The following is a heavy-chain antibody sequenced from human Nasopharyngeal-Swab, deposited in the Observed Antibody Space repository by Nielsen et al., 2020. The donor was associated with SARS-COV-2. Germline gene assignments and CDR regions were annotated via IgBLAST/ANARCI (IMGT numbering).Heavy chain of an antibody. CDR1: GITFSSYA. J-gene: IGHJ4*01. CDR3: AREFPRTNWHDGYFDY. Sequence: GESLKISCAASGITFSSYAMSWVRQAPGKGLEWVSAISGSGGSTYYADSVKGRFTISRDNSKNTLYLQMNSLRAEDTALYYCAREFPRTNWHDGYFDYWGHGTLVTVSS. CDR2: ISGSGGST. V-gene: IGHV3-23*01. D-gene: IGHD1-1*01.